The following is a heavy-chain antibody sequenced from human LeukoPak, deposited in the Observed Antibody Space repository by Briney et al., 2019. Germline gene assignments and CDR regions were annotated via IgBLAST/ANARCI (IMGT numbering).Heavy chain of an antibody. D-gene: IGHD3-22*01. V-gene: IGHV3-21*01. CDR1: GFTFSSYS. J-gene: IGHJ4*02. CDR2: ISSSSSYI. Sequence: GGSLRLSCAASGFTFSSYSMNWVRQAPGKGLEWVSSISSSSSYIYYADSVKGRFTISRDNAKNSLYLQMNSLRADDTAVYYCAKRGNYYDSSGYADYFDYWGQGTLVTVSS. CDR3: AKRGNYYDSSGYADYFDY.